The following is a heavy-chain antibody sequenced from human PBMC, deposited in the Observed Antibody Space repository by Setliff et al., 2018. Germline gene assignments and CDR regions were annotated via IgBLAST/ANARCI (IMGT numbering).Heavy chain of an antibody. D-gene: IGHD3-10*01. CDR2: IDPSGDTT. CDR3: ARGAWFGALTIGGWIDP. V-gene: IGHV1-46*01. J-gene: IGHJ5*02. CDR1: GYSFTNYF. Sequence: SVKVSCKTSGYSFTNYFIHWVRQAPGQGLEWMGVIDPSGDTTSFAQRFQGRVSLTSDTSTTTIYMELSSLRSEDTAIYYCARGAWFGALTIGGWIDPWGQGTLVTVS.